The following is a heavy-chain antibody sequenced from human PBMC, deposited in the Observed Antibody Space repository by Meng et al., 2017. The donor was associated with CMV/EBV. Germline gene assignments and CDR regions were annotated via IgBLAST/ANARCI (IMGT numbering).Heavy chain of an antibody. CDR2: ISSSSSYI. J-gene: IGHJ6*02. D-gene: IGHD3-3*01. CDR3: ARDYWVFDLLRPDGYYYGMDV. V-gene: IGHV3-21*01. Sequence: GGSLRLSCAASGFTFSSYSMNWVRQAPGKGLEWVSPISSSSSYIYYADSVKGRFTISRDNAKNSLYLQMNSLRAEDTAVYYCARDYWVFDLLRPDGYYYGMDVWGQGTTVTVSS. CDR1: GFTFSSYS.